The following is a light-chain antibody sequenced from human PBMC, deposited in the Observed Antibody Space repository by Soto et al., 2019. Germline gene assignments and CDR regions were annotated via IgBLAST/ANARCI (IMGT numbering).Light chain of an antibody. Sequence: ELVLTQSPATLSLSPGERATLSCRASQFLSSYLAWYQQKPGQPPRLLIYGASSRATGIPDRFSGSGSGTDFTLTISGLQPEDFAVYYCQQYGTSPGTFGQGTKVDIK. CDR1: QFLSSY. J-gene: IGKJ1*01. V-gene: IGKV3-20*01. CDR3: QQYGTSPGT. CDR2: GAS.